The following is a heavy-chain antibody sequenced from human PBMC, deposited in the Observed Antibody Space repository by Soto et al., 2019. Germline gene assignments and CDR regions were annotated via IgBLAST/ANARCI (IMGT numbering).Heavy chain of an antibody. J-gene: IGHJ4*02. CDR2: IIPILGIA. D-gene: IGHD3-22*01. V-gene: IGHV1-69*02. CDR3: ARLLYYDSSGYPVDY. CDR1: GGTFSSY. Sequence: QVQLVQSGAEVKKPGSSVKVSCKASGGTFSSYISWVRQAPGQGLEWMGRIIPILGIANYAQKFQGRVTXTXXXAXXTAYMELSSLRSEDTAVYYCARLLYYDSSGYPVDYWGQGTLVTVSS.